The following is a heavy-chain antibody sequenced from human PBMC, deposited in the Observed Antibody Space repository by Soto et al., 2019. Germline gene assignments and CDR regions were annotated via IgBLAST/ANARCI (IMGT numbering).Heavy chain of an antibody. D-gene: IGHD3-10*01. J-gene: IGHJ6*04. CDR3: ARVRDSFGSDV. CDR1: GGSITGAYY. CDR2: IHYRGST. Sequence: SETLSLTCRLSGGSITGAYYWNWIRQHPGKGLEWIGSIHYRGSTYYNPSLKTRITISLDRSNNQFSLNLSSVTAADTAVYYCARVRDSFGSDVWGKGTTVTVSS. V-gene: IGHV4-31*03.